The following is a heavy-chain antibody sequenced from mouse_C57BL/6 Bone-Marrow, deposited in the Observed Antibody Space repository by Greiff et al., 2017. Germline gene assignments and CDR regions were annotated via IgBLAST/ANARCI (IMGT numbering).Heavy chain of an antibody. CDR1: GYTFTSYW. CDR3: ARGWGYYCNFFMDY. J-gene: IGHJ4*01. Sequence: QVQLQQPGAELVMPGASVKLSCKASGYTFTSYWMHWVKQRPGQGLEWIGEIDPSDSYTNYNQKFKGKSTLTVDKSSSTAYMQLSSLTSEDSAVYYCARGWGYYCNFFMDYWGQGTSVTVSS. D-gene: IGHD2-1*01. V-gene: IGHV1-69*01. CDR2: IDPSDSYT.